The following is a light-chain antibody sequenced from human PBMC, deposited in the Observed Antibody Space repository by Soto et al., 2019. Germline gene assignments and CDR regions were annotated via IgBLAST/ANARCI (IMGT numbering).Light chain of an antibody. J-gene: IGKJ1*01. Sequence: DIQMTQSPSTLSASVGDRVTITCRASQSISSWLAWYQQKPGKAPELLIYDASSLESGVPSRFSGSGSGTEFTLTISSLQPDDFATYYCQQYNSYSPPWTFGQGTKVEIK. CDR2: DAS. V-gene: IGKV1-5*01. CDR1: QSISSW. CDR3: QQYNSYSPPWT.